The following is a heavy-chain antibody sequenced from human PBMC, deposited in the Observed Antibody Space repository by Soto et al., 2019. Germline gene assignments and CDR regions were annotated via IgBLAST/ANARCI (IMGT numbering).Heavy chain of an antibody. Sequence: SVKVSWKASGGTFSSYAISWVRQAPGQGLEWMGGIIPIFGTANYAQKFQGRVTITADESTSTAYMELSSLRSEDTAVYYCARGFLYSYYYYGMEVWGQGTTVTVSS. CDR2: IIPIFGTA. CDR3: ARGFLYSYYYYGMEV. CDR1: GGTFSSYA. D-gene: IGHD3-16*01. V-gene: IGHV1-69*13. J-gene: IGHJ6*02.